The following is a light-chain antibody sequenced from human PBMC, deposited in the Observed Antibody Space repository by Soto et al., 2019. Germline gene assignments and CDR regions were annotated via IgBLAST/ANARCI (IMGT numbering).Light chain of an antibody. Sequence: DIQLTQSPFFLSASVVDRVTITCRASQGISSFLVWYQQKAGKAPKSLIYAASTLQSGVPSRFSGSGSGTEFTLTISSLQPDDSATYYCRQHDSYPITCGQGTRREIK. CDR1: QGISSF. V-gene: IGKV1-9*01. CDR2: AAS. CDR3: RQHDSYPIT. J-gene: IGKJ5*01.